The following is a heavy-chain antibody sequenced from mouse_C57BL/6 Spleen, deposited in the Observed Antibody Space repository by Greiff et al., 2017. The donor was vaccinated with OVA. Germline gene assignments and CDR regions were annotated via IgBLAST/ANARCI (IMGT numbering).Heavy chain of an antibody. J-gene: IGHJ3*01. V-gene: IGHV5-4*03. Sequence: EVMLVESGGGLVKPGGSLKLSCAASGFTFSSYAMSWVRQTPEKRLEWVATISDGGSYTYYPDNVKGRFTISRDTAKNTLYLQMSHLKSEDTAMYYCARGYYGSSGGFAYWGQGTLVTVSA. CDR1: GFTFSSYA. CDR2: ISDGGSYT. D-gene: IGHD1-1*01. CDR3: ARGYYGSSGGFAY.